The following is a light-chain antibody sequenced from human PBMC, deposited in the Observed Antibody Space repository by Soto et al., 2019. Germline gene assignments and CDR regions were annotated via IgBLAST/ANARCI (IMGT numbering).Light chain of an antibody. V-gene: IGKV3-20*01. CDR3: QQHGDSLT. CDR1: QSVSSNF. J-gene: IGKJ4*01. CDR2: GAS. Sequence: EIVLTQSPGTLSLSPGERTTLSCRASQSVSSNFLDWYQQKPGQAPRLLIYGASSRATGIPDRFSGSGSGTDFTLTISRLEPEDFAVYYCQQHGDSLTFGGGTKVEIK.